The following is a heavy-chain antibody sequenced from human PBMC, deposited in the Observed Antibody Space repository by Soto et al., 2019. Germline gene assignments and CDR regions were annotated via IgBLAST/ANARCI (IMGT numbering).Heavy chain of an antibody. V-gene: IGHV1-8*01. CDR3: ARGVYGGGRVSDY. D-gene: IGHD3-16*01. CDR1: GYTFNSFD. CDR2: MNPNSGDT. J-gene: IGHJ4*02. Sequence: QVQLVQSGAEGKKPGASVKVSCKASGYTFNSFDINWVRQATGQGLEWMGWMNPNSGDTGYAQKFQGRVTMTRNTSISTAYMELKSLRFEATAVYYGARGVYGGGRVSDYWGQGTLVTVSS.